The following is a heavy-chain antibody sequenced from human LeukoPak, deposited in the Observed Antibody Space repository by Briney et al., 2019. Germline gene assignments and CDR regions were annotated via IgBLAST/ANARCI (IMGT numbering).Heavy chain of an antibody. D-gene: IGHD3-22*01. V-gene: IGHV4-61*08. CDR2: IYYSGST. CDR3: ARRTYYYDSSGYYFDY. J-gene: IGHJ4*02. Sequence: SETLSLTCTVSGGSISSGGYYWSWIRQPPGKGLEWIGYIYYSGSTNYNPSLKSRVTISVDTSKNQFSLKLSSVTAADTAVYYCARRTYYYDSSGYYFDYWGQGTLVTVSS. CDR1: GGSISSGGYY.